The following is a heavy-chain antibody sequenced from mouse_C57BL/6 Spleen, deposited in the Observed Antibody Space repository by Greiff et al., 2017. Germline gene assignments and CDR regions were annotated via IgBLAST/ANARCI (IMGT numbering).Heavy chain of an antibody. CDR2: ITPNYGTT. V-gene: IGHV1-39*01. CDR3: ARCGSCRYYFGD. CDR1: GYSFTDDN. D-gene: IGHD1-1*02. J-gene: IGHJ2*01. Sequence: VQLQQSGPELVKPGASVKISCKASGYSFTDDNMNWVKQRNGKSLEWIGVITPNYGTTSYNQKFKGKATLTVDQSSSTAYMHLNSLTSEDSAVYSCARCGSCRYYFGDWGQGTTLTVSS.